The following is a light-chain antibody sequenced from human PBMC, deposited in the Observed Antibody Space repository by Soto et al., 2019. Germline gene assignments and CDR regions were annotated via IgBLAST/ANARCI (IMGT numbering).Light chain of an antibody. CDR2: KAS. CDR3: QQYNSYSYT. Sequence: DIQMTQSPSTLSASVGDRVTITCRASQSISSWLAWYQQKPGKAPKLLIYKASSLESGVPSSFSCSGSGTELTLTISSLQPDDFATYYCQQYNSYSYTFGQGTKLEIK. V-gene: IGKV1-5*03. J-gene: IGKJ2*01. CDR1: QSISSW.